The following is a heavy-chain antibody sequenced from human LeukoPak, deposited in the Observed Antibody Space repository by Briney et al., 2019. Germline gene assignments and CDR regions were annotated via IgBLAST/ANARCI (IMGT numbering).Heavy chain of an antibody. CDR2: IYYSGYT. J-gene: IGHJ6*03. CDR1: GGSISSYY. CDR3: ARETSQKGAHYMDV. D-gene: IGHD3-16*01. Sequence: SETLSLTCTVSGGSISSYYWSWIRQPPGKGLKWIGNIYYSGYTTYSPSLRSRVTISVDTSKNQFSLSSVTAADTAVYYCARETSQKGAHYMDVWGKGTTITISS. V-gene: IGHV4-59*01.